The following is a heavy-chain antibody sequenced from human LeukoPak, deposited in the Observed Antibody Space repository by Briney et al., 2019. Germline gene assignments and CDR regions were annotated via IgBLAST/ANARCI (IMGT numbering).Heavy chain of an antibody. Sequence: PSETLSLTCTVSGGSISSGTYYWAWLRQPPGKGLEWIGTIYHSGSTYYNPSLKSRVTISVDTSKNQFSLNLTSLTAADTAVYYCARDRKYYYHMDVWGKGTSVTASS. CDR2: IYHSGST. J-gene: IGHJ6*03. V-gene: IGHV4-39*07. CDR1: GGSISSGTYY. D-gene: IGHD1-14*01. CDR3: ARDRKYYYHMDV.